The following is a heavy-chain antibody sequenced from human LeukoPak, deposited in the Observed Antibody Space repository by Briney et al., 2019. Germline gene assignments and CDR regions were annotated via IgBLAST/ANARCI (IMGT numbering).Heavy chain of an antibody. D-gene: IGHD5-12*01. V-gene: IGHV1-2*02. CDR1: GYTFTGYY. CDR2: INPNSGGT. CDR3: ARRNWATGPTGIYYFDY. Sequence: GASVKVSCKASGYTFTGYYMHWVRQAPGQGLEWMGWINPNSGGTNYAQKFRGRVTMTRDTSISTAYMELSRLRSDDTAVYYCARRNWATGPTGIYYFDYWGQGTLVTVSS. J-gene: IGHJ4*02.